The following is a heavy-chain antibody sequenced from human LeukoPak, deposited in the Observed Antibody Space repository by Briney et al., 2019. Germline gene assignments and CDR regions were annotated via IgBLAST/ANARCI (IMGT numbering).Heavy chain of an antibody. CDR1: GFTFSSYA. J-gene: IGHJ6*02. D-gene: IGHD3-3*01. CDR2: ISGSGGST. Sequence: GGSLRLSCAASGFTFSSYAMSWVRQAPGKGLEWVSAISGSGGSTYYADSVKGRFTISRDNSKNTLYLQMNSLRAEDTAVCYCAKGRYYDFWSGYYGMDVWGQGTTVTVSS. CDR3: AKGRYYDFWSGYYGMDV. V-gene: IGHV3-23*01.